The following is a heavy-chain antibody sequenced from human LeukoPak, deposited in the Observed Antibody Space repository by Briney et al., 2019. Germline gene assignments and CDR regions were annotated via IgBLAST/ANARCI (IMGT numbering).Heavy chain of an antibody. D-gene: IGHD6-13*01. Sequence: QPGGSLRLSCVASGFTFSSLWMSWVRQAPGKGLEFVANIDQDGSVWNYVDSVKGRFIISRDNAKNSLYLQMDSLRAEDTAVYFCARDPGSSSFDYWGLGTPVTVSS. CDR2: IDQDGSVW. J-gene: IGHJ4*02. CDR3: ARDPGSSSFDY. V-gene: IGHV3-7*01. CDR1: GFTFSSLW.